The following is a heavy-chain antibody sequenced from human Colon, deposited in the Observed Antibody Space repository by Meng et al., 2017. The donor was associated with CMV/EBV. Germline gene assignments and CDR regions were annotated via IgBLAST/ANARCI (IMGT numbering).Heavy chain of an antibody. D-gene: IGHD6-13*01. CDR3: ASQAATHTYFDF. CDR2: INPTGDST. Sequence: QAEPVQAGAAVTKLGPSVRVSCKASGYTFSKSYIYWVRQAPGQGPEWMGIINPTGDSTTLAQKFQGRVTVTRDTSTNTVYMELSSLRSDDTAVYYCASQAATHTYFDFWGHGTLVTVSS. CDR1: GYTFSKSY. V-gene: IGHV1-46*01. J-gene: IGHJ4*01.